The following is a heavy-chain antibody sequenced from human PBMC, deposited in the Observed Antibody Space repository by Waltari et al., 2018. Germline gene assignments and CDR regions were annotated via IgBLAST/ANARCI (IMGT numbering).Heavy chain of an antibody. V-gene: IGHV4-38-2*02. CDR3: ARDGPGGDYVEWFDP. Sequence: QVQLQESGPGLVKPSETLSPTCTVSGYYLSSGYYWGWIRQPPGKGLGWIGSIYHIGSTNNNPSLKSRVSMSVDTSKYQFSLKPGSVPAPDTAVYYCARDGPGGDYVEWFDPWGQGTLVTVSS. D-gene: IGHD4-17*01. CDR2: IYHIGST. J-gene: IGHJ5*02. CDR1: GYYLSSGYY.